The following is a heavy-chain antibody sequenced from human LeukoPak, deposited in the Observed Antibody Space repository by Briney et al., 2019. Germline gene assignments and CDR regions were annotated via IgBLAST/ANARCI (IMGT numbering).Heavy chain of an antibody. CDR3: ARDSGSGVPAAMVPDTAGYGLYYFDY. V-gene: IGHV1-2*02. D-gene: IGHD2-2*01. J-gene: IGHJ4*02. CDR1: GYTFTGDY. CDR2: INPNSGGT. Sequence: ASVKVSCKASGYTFTGDYMHWVRQAPGQGLEWMGWINPNSGGTNYAQKFQGRVTMTRDTSISTAYMELSRLRSDDTAVYYCARDSGSGVPAAMVPDTAGYGLYYFDYWGQGTLVTVSS.